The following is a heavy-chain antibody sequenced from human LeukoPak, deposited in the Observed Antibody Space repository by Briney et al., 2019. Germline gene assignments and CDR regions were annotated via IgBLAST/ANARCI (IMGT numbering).Heavy chain of an antibody. D-gene: IGHD3-10*01. CDR3: ARENYYGSGSDY. V-gene: IGHV3-30-3*01. CDR1: GFTFSSYA. J-gene: IGHJ4*02. CDR2: ISYDGSNK. Sequence: QAGGSLRLSCAASGFTFSSYAMHWVRQAPGKGLEWVAVISYDGSNKYYADSVKGRFTISRDNSKNTLYLQMNSPRAEDTAVYYCARENYYGSGSDYWGQGTLVTVSS.